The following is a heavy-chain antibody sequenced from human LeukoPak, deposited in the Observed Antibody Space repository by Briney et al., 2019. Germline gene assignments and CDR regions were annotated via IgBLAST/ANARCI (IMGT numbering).Heavy chain of an antibody. CDR2: VDHSGGT. CDR1: GYSLSSGYY. Sequence: SETLSLTCTVSGYSLSSGYYWGWIRQPPGKGLEWIGSVDHSGGTYYNPSLRSRVSISVDTSKNQFSLKLSSVTAADTAVYSCAGFTFFRGFITFDYWGQGTLVTVSS. D-gene: IGHD3-10*01. J-gene: IGHJ4*02. CDR3: AGFTFFRGFITFDY. V-gene: IGHV4-38-2*02.